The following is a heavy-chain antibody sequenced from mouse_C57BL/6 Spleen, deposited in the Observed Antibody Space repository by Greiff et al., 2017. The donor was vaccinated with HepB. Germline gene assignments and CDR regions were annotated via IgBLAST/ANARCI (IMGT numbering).Heavy chain of an antibody. D-gene: IGHD4-1*01. J-gene: IGHJ4*01. Sequence: VQLQQPGAELVKPGASVKMSCKASGYTFTSYWITWVKQRPGQGLEWIGDIYPGSGSTNYNEKFKSKATLTVDTSSSTAYMQLSSLTSEDSAVYYCAREANWDPYYYAMDYWGQGTSVTVSS. V-gene: IGHV1-55*01. CDR3: AREANWDPYYYAMDY. CDR1: GYTFTSYW. CDR2: IYPGSGST.